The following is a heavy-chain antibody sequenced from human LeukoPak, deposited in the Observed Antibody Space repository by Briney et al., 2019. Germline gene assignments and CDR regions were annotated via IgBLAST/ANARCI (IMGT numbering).Heavy chain of an antibody. CDR1: GASITSGAYY. J-gene: IGHJ5*02. D-gene: IGHD4/OR15-4a*01. CDR3: ARRDYAAWFDP. Sequence: SETLSLTCSVSGASITSGAYYWAWLRQPPGKGLERIGSVYYSGTINYNPSLKGRVSISRDMSKNQFSLNLNSVNATDTAVYYCARRDYAAWFDPWGQGTLVTVSS. CDR2: VYYSGTI. V-gene: IGHV4-39*07.